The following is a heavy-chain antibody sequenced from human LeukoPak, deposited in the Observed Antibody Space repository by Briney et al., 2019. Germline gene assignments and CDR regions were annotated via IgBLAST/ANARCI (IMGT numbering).Heavy chain of an antibody. CDR1: GYTFTGYY. D-gene: IGHD3-10*01. Sequence: ASVKVSCKASGYTFTGYYMHWVRQAPGQGLEWMGWINPNSGGTNYAQKFQGRVAMTRDTSISTAYMELSRLRSDDTAVYYCAREWLMVRGVRRPYFDYWGQGTLVTVSS. J-gene: IGHJ4*02. CDR2: INPNSGGT. CDR3: AREWLMVRGVRRPYFDY. V-gene: IGHV1-2*02.